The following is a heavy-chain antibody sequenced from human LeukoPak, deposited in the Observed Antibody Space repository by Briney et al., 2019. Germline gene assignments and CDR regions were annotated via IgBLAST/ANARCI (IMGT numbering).Heavy chain of an antibody. Sequence: SATLSLTCPVYGGSFSGYYWSWIRQPPGKGLEWTGEINHSGSTNYNPSLKSRVTISVDTSKNQFSLKLSSVTAADTAVYYCASLPCKRFLAKRGCWFDPWGQGTLVTVSS. J-gene: IGHJ5*02. CDR3: ASLPCKRFLAKRGCWFDP. D-gene: IGHD3-3*01. V-gene: IGHV4-34*01. CDR2: INHSGST. CDR1: GGSFSGYY.